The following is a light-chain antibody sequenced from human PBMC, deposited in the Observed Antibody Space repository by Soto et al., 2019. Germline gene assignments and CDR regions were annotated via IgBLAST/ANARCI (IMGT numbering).Light chain of an antibody. CDR2: EVS. V-gene: IGLV2-8*01. J-gene: IGLJ2*01. Sequence: QSVLTQPHSASGSPGQSVTISCTGTSSDVGGYNYVSWYQQHPGKAPKLMIYEVSKRPSGVPDRFSGSKPGNTASLTVSGLQAEDEADYYCSSYAGSNTRADVVFGGGTKLTVL. CDR1: SSDVGGYNY. CDR3: SSYAGSNTRADVV.